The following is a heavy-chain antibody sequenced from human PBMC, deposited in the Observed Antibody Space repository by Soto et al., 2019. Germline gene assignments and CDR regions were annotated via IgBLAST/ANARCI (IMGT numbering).Heavy chain of an antibody. J-gene: IGHJ4*02. CDR2: IYGSGGSGST. Sequence: PSETLSLTCTVTGDSITSGGYYWSWIRQHPGKGLEWLGYIYGSGGSGSTLYNPSLKSRITLSVDTSKTQFSLNLSSVTVADTAVYFCARKQAGYFSVNDYSVQGTLVTVSS. CDR3: ARKQAGYFSVNDY. CDR1: GDSITSGGYY. D-gene: IGHD2-15*01. V-gene: IGHV4-31*03.